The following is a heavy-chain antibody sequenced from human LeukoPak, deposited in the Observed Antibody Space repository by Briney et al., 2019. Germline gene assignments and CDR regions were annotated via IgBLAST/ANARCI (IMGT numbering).Heavy chain of an antibody. D-gene: IGHD3-9*01. Sequence: GGSLRLSCAASGFTFSSYWMSWVRQAPGKGLEWVANIKQDGSEKYYVDSVKGRFTISRDNAKNSLYLQMNSLRAEDTAVYYCARGLSDYDIRDYYGMDVWGQGTTVTLSS. V-gene: IGHV3-7*01. CDR2: IKQDGSEK. CDR1: GFTFSSYW. CDR3: ARGLSDYDIRDYYGMDV. J-gene: IGHJ6*02.